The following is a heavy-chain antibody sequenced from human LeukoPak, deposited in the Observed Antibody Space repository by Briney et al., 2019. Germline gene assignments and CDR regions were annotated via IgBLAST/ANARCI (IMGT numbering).Heavy chain of an antibody. J-gene: IGHJ4*02. Sequence: GGSLRLSCAASGFTFSSYAMHWVRQAPGEGLEYVSAISSNGGSTCYANSVKGRFTISRDNSKNTLYLQMGSLRAEDMAVYYCARGRYSYGYYFDYWGQGTLVTVSS. CDR3: ARGRYSYGYYFDY. V-gene: IGHV3-64*01. CDR1: GFTFSSYA. D-gene: IGHD5-18*01. CDR2: ISSNGGST.